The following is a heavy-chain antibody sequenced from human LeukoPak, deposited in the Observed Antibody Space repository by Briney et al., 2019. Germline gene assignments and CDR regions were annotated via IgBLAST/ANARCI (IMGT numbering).Heavy chain of an antibody. CDR3: ASTYVRADGDYEFGY. V-gene: IGHV1-3*01. D-gene: IGHD4-17*01. CDR1: GYTFTSYA. CDR2: INAGNGNT. J-gene: IGHJ4*02. Sequence: ASVKVSCKASGYTFTSYAMHWVRQAPGQRLEWMGWINAGNGNTKYSQKFQGRVTMTRDTSTSTVYMELSSLRSEDTAVYYRASTYVRADGDYEFGYWGQGTLVTVSS.